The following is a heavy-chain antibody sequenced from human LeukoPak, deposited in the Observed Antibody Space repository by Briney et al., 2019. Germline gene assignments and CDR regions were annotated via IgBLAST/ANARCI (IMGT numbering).Heavy chain of an antibody. CDR1: GFTFSSYA. D-gene: IGHD1-1*01. J-gene: IGHJ4*03. CDR3: AKLEREGSFDY. V-gene: IGHV3-23*01. CDR2: IIGSGGST. Sequence: GGSLRLSCAASGFTFSSYATSWVRQAPGKGLEWVSAIIGSGGSTYYADSVRGRFTISRDNSKNTLSLQMNSLRAEDTAIYYCAKLEREGSFDYWGQGTMVTVSS.